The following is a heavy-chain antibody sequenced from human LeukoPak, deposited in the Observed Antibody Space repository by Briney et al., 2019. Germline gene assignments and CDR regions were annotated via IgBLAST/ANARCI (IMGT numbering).Heavy chain of an antibody. CDR2: INPKTGDT. CDR3: ARVVYSHGYCDRVTCPNWFDP. Sequence: ASVKVSCKASGYIFTDYYIHWIRQAPGQGLEWMGWINPKTGDTNSAQKFQRWVTMTRDTAISTAYMELNRLALDDTAVYYCARVVYSHGYCDRVTCPNWFDPWGQGTLVTVSS. J-gene: IGHJ5*02. CDR1: GYIFTDYY. V-gene: IGHV1-2*04. D-gene: IGHD2-2*03.